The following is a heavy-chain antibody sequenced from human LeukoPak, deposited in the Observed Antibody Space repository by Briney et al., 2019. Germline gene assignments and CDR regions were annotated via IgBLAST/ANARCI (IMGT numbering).Heavy chain of an antibody. CDR2: IYSGGST. V-gene: IGHV3-66*01. J-gene: IGHJ6*03. Sequence: GGSLRLSCAASEFSVGSNYMTWVRQAPGKGLEWVSLIYSGGSTYYADSVKGRFTISRDNSKNTLYLQMNSLRAEDTAVYYCTRGFYCSGGSCYHSNMDVWGKGTTVTVSS. D-gene: IGHD2-15*01. CDR1: EFSVGSNY. CDR3: TRGFYCSGGSCYHSNMDV.